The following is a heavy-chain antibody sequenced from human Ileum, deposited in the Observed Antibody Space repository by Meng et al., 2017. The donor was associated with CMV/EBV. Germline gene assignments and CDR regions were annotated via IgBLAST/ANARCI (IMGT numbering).Heavy chain of an antibody. V-gene: IGHV3-15*01. CDR3: ATPGGEAAPGTRGRFDY. CDR2: IKSKSDGGTT. Sequence: FTTALMRWVRQAPGKGLEWVGRIKSKSDGGTTDYVAPVKGRFIISRDDSKNTLYLQMNSLKIEDTAVYYCATPGGEAAPGTRGRFDYWGRGTLVTVSS. D-gene: IGHD6-13*01. J-gene: IGHJ4*02. CDR1: FTTAL.